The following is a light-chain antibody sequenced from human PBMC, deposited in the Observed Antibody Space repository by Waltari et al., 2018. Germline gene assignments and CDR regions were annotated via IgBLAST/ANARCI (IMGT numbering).Light chain of an antibody. J-gene: IGKJ1*01. V-gene: IGKV2-29*02. Sequence: DIVMTQTPLSLSVTPGQPASISCKSSQSLLHSDGKTYLYWYLQKPGQSPQLLIYEVSSLFSGVPDRFSGSWSGTDFTLKISRVEAEDVGVYYCMQGIHLRTFGQGTKVEIK. CDR3: MQGIHLRT. CDR1: QSLLHSDGKTY. CDR2: EVS.